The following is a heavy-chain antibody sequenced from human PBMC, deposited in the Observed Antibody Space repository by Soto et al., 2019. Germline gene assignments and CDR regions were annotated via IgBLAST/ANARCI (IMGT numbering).Heavy chain of an antibody. D-gene: IGHD3-10*01. J-gene: IGHJ4*02. V-gene: IGHV4-34*01. CDR1: GVSFSGYY. Sequence: PSETLSLTCAVYGVSFSGYYWSWIRQPPGKGLEWIGEINYSGSTNYNPSLKSRVTISVDTSKKQISLNLNSVTAADTAVYYCARGVSGKGDSFDYWGQGTLVIVSS. CDR3: ARGVSGKGDSFDY. CDR2: INYSGST.